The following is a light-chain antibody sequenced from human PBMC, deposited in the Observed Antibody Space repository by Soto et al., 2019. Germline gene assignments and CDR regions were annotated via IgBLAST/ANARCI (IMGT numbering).Light chain of an antibody. CDR3: QHYKTWPLA. Sequence: EIVMTQSPATLSVSPGERATLSCRASQSVSSYLAWYQQTPGQAPRLLIYDASNRATGIPARFSGSGSGTDFTLTISSREPEDFAVYYCQHYKTWPLAFGGGTKGDIK. V-gene: IGKV3-11*01. CDR2: DAS. CDR1: QSVSSY. J-gene: IGKJ4*01.